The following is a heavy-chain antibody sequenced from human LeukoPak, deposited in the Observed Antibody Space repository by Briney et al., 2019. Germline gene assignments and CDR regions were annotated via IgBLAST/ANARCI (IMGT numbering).Heavy chain of an antibody. Sequence: PGGSVRLSCAASGFAFSRYSMNWVRQAPGKGLEWVSSISSSSSYIYYADSVKGRFTISRDNAKNSLYLQMNSLRAEDTAVYYCARDIVSGSYYNYYYYGMDVWGQGTTVTVSS. CDR3: ARDIVSGSYYNYYYYGMDV. CDR2: ISSSSSYI. J-gene: IGHJ6*02. V-gene: IGHV3-21*01. D-gene: IGHD3-10*01. CDR1: GFAFSRYS.